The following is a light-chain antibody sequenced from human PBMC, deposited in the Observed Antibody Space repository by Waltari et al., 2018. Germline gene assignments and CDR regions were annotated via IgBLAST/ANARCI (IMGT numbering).Light chain of an antibody. J-gene: IGLJ1*01. CDR2: EVS. V-gene: IGLV2-8*01. Sequence: QSALTQPPSASGPPGQSVTISCTGTSSDVGGYHYVSWYQQPPGTAPKLMIYEVSKRPSGVPDRFSGSKSGNTASLTVSGLQAEDEADYYCSSYAGSNREVFGTGTKVTVL. CDR1: SSDVGGYHY. CDR3: SSYAGSNREV.